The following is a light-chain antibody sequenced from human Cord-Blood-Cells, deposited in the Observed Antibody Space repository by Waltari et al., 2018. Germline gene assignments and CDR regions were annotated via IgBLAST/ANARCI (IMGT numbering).Light chain of an antibody. J-gene: IGKJ1*01. V-gene: IGKV1-39*01. CDR1: QSISSY. Sequence: DIQMTQSPSSLSASVGDRIHITCRASQSISSYLNWYQQKPGKAPKLLIYAASSLQSGVPSRFSGSGSGKDFTLTISSLQPEDFATYYCQQSYSTPWTFGQGTKVEIK. CDR3: QQSYSTPWT. CDR2: AAS.